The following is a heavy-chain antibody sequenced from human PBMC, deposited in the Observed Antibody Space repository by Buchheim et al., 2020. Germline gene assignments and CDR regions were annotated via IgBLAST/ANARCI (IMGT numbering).Heavy chain of an antibody. J-gene: IGHJ5*02. CDR1: GFIFSSHW. D-gene: IGHD3-9*01. CDR2: INSDGSFT. CDR3: VRGYDT. V-gene: IGHV3-74*01. Sequence: EVQLVESGGGLVQPGGSLRLSCAGSGFIFSSHWMHWVRQAPGKGLMWVSGINSDGSFTTYADSVKGRFTISSYNAKNTLNLQMNSLRAEDTAVYYCVRGYDTWGQGTL.